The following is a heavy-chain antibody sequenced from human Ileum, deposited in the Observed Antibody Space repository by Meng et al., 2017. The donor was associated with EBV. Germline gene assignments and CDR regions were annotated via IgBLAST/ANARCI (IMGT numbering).Heavy chain of an antibody. CDR1: GGYNSRSDR. CDR3: ASSDYYRSDY. Sequence: QVALQDAGPGLATPSEALFRPCAISGGYNSRSDRSSWGRQPPGKGLEWIGGTSHSGSTNYSPSLKSRVTTSLDKSKNQLSLKLNSVTAADTAVYYCASSDYYRSDYWGQGTLVTVSS. V-gene: IGHV4-4*02. J-gene: IGHJ4*02. CDR2: TSHSGST. D-gene: IGHD3-22*01.